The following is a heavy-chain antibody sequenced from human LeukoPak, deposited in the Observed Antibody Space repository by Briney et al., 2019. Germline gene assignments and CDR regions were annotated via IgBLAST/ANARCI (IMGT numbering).Heavy chain of an antibody. D-gene: IGHD3-10*01. CDR1: GFTFSRYG. CDR3: AKDMDVGGYVSGDYFDY. J-gene: IGHJ4*02. V-gene: IGHV3-30*02. CDR2: IRYDGTNK. Sequence: PGGSLRLSCAPSGFTFSRYGMHWVRQAPGKGLEWVAFIRYDGTNKYYADSVKGRFTLSRDKSKNTQYLQMNRLRAEQTAMCKFAKDMDVGGYVSGDYFDYCGQGTLVTVSS.